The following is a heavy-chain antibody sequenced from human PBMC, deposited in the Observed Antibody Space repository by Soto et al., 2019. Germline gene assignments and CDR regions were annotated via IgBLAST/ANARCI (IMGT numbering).Heavy chain of an antibody. D-gene: IGHD3-10*01. CDR1: GFSLRSDW. V-gene: IGHV3-7*01. CDR2: IKEDGSVK. Sequence: PGGALRLSCAAIGFSLRSDWMAWVRQIPGKGLESVANIKEDGSVKNYVDSVKGRFSISRDNDKNSLYLQMNSLRAEDTAVYYCGTDRWGGAFDMWGQGTTVTV. CDR3: GTDRWGGAFDM. J-gene: IGHJ3*02.